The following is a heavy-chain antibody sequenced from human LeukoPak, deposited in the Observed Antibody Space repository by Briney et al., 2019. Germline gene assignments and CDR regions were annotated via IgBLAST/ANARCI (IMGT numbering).Heavy chain of an antibody. V-gene: IGHV3-20*04. Sequence: GGSLRLSCAASGFTFDDYGMSWVRQAPGKGLEWVSGINWNGGSTGYADSVKGRFTISRDNAKNSLYLQMNSLRAEDTALYYCAKDMERITMVRGVRPAFDIWGQGTMVTVSS. CDR1: GFTFDDYG. CDR2: INWNGGST. CDR3: AKDMERITMVRGVRPAFDI. J-gene: IGHJ3*02. D-gene: IGHD3-10*01.